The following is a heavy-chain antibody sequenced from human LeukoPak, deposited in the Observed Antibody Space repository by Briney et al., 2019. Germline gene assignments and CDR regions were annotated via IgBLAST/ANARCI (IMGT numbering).Heavy chain of an antibody. CDR2: MNPNSGST. CDR1: GYTFTSYD. CDR3: ARGPPKAMLFDY. V-gene: IGHV1-8*01. Sequence: GASVKVSCKASGYTFTSYDIHWVRQATGQGLEWMGWMNPNSGSTGYAQKFQGRVTMTTDTSTSTAYMELRSLRSDDTAVYYCARGPPKAMLFDYWGQGTLVTVSS. J-gene: IGHJ4*02. D-gene: IGHD2-8*01.